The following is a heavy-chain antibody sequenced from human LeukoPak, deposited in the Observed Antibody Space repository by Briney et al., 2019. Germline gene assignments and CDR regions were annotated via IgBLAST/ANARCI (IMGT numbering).Heavy chain of an antibody. D-gene: IGHD3-9*01. CDR3: ARVDPRPPTLTP. V-gene: IGHV3-66*01. J-gene: IGHJ5*02. CDR2: IYSGGGT. Sequence: PGGSLRLSCAASGFTVSSHYMSWVRQAPGKGLEWVSLIYSGGGTYYADSVKGRVTISRDNSKNTLYLQMNSLRVKDTAVYYCARVDPRPPTLTPWARGPLAT. CDR1: GFTVSSHY.